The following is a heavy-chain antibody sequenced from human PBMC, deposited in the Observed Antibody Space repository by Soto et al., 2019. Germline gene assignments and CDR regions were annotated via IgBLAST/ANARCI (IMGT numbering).Heavy chain of an antibody. V-gene: IGHV3-7*01. J-gene: IGHJ6*03. CDR2: IKQDGSEK. CDR3: ARGCGRGSCPYNMEV. Sequence: EVQLVESGGGLVQPGGPLRLSCAASGFIFSSYWMSWVRQAPGKGLEWVATIKQDGSEKHYVDSVKGRFIISRDNAKNTLFLQMSSLRAEETAVYYWARGCGRGSCPYNMEVWGKGTTVTVSS. CDR1: GFIFSSYW. D-gene: IGHD2-15*01.